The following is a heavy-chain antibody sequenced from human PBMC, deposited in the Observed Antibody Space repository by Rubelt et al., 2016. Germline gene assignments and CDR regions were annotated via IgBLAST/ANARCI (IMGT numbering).Heavy chain of an antibody. CDR1: RYTFTDYY. J-gene: IGHJ4*02. CDR3: ASEGYFGSGMTAPIDF. CDR2: INPKSGGT. D-gene: IGHD3-10*01. V-gene: IGHV1-2*02. Sequence: GQSGTEVKKPGASVKVSCKASRYTFTDYYMHWVRQAPGQGLEWLGWINPKSGGTSYAQKFQGRVTMTRDTSIATAYLELTRLTSDDTAVYYCASEGYFGSGMTAPIDFWGQGSLVTVSS.